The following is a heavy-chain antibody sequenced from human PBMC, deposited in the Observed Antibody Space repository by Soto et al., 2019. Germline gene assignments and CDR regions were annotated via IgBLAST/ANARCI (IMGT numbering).Heavy chain of an antibody. CDR1: CGSIISGDYY. J-gene: IGHJ4*02. Sequence: SETLSLTCTFSCGSIISGDYYWSWIRQPPGKGLEWIGYIYYSGSTYYNPSLKSRVTISVDTSKNQFSLKLSSVTAADTAVYYCAIYSSSWLERLFDYWGQGTLVTVSS. D-gene: IGHD6-13*01. V-gene: IGHV4-30-4*01. CDR3: AIYSSSWLERLFDY. CDR2: IYYSGST.